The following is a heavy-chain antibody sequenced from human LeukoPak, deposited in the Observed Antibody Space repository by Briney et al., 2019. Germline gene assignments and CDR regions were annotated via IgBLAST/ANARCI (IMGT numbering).Heavy chain of an antibody. CDR1: GFTFSSYA. V-gene: IGHV3-23*01. J-gene: IGHJ4*02. CDR3: AKFRYHSNDNNYLDFNY. Sequence: GGSLRLSCAASGFTFSSYAMGWVRQAPGKGPDWVSSISGSGGHTYFADSVRGRFTISRDNSKNTLVLQMNSLKVEDTAVYYCAKFRYHSNDNNYLDFNYWGQGTLVTVSS. D-gene: IGHD3-22*01. CDR2: ISGSGGHT.